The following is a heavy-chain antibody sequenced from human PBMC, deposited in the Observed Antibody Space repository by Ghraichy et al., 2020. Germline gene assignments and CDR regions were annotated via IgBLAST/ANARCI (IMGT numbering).Heavy chain of an antibody. CDR2: ISSSSSYI. CDR1: GFTFSSYS. J-gene: IGHJ4*02. V-gene: IGHV3-21*01. CDR3: ARGEASMVRGVIFDY. D-gene: IGHD3-10*01. Sequence: GSLRLSCAASGFTFSSYSMNWVRQAPGKGLEWVSSISSSSSYIYYADSVKGRFTISRDNAKNSLYLQMNSLRAEDTAVYYCARGEASMVRGVIFDYWGQGTLVTVSS.